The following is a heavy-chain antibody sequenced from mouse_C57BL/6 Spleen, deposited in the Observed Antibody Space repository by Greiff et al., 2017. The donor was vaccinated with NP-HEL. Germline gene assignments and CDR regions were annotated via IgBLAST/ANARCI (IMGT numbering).Heavy chain of an antibody. Sequence: QVQLKESGPGLVQPSQSLSITCTVSGFSLTSYGVHWVRQSPGKGLEWLGVIWSGGSTDYNAAFISRLSISKDNSKSQVFFKMNSLQADDTAIYYCARNYLGPYWYFDVWGTGTTVTVSS. J-gene: IGHJ1*03. CDR2: IWSGGST. V-gene: IGHV2-2*01. CDR3: ARNYLGPYWYFDV. CDR1: GFSLTSYG. D-gene: IGHD4-1*01.